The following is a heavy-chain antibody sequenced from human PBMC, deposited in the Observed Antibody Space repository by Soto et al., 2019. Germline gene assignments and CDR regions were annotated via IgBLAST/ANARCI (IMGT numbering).Heavy chain of an antibody. D-gene: IGHD6-6*01. CDR3: AGGIAARPLGF. V-gene: IGHV4-30-2*01. Sequence: TLSLTCTVSGGSISSGGYYWSWIRQHPGKGLEWIGYIYHSGSTYYNPSLKSRVTISVDRSKNQFSLKLSSVTAADTAVYYCAGGIAARPLGFWGQGTLVTVSS. CDR1: GGSISSGGYY. CDR2: IYHSGST. J-gene: IGHJ4*02.